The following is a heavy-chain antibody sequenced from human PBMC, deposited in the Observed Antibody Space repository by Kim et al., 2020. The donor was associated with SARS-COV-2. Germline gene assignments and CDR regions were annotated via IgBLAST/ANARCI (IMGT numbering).Heavy chain of an antibody. CDR3: ARAVAANMGRPGGMDV. V-gene: IGHV3-30*04. D-gene: IGHD6-19*01. CDR1: GFTFSSYA. Sequence: GGSLRLSCAASGFTFSSYAMHWVRQAPGKGLEWVAVISYDGSNKYYADSVKGRFTISRDNSKNTLYLQMNSLRAEDTAVYYCARAVAANMGRPGGMDVWGQGTTVTVSS. J-gene: IGHJ6*02. CDR2: ISYDGSNK.